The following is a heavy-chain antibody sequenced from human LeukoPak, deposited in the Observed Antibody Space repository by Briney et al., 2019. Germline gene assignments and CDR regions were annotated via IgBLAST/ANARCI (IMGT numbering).Heavy chain of an antibody. Sequence: GSLRLSCAASGFTFSSYAMHWVRQAPGKGLEWVAVISYDGSNKYYADSVKGRFTISRDNSKNTLYLQMNSLRAEDTAVYYCARDPSEAEGYWGQGTLVTVSS. J-gene: IGHJ4*02. D-gene: IGHD3-3*01. CDR1: GFTFSSYA. CDR3: ARDPSEAEGY. V-gene: IGHV3-30-3*01. CDR2: ISYDGSNK.